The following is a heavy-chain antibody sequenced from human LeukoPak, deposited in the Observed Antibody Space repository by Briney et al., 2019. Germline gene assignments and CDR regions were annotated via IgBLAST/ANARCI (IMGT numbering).Heavy chain of an antibody. Sequence: ASVKVSCKASGYTFSSNAINWVRRAPGQGLEWMGWIDTNTENPTYAQGFTGQFVFSLDTSVSTAYLQISSLKAEDTAEYFCARGYDSSGYFSDWGQGTLVTVSS. V-gene: IGHV7-4-1*02. CDR3: ARGYDSSGYFSD. D-gene: IGHD3-22*01. CDR2: IDTNTENP. J-gene: IGHJ4*02. CDR1: GYTFSSNA.